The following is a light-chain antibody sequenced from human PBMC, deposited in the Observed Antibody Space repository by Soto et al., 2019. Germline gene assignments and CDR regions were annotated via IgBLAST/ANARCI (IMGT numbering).Light chain of an antibody. J-gene: IGLJ1*01. Sequence: QSALTQPPSVSGSLGPSVTISCTGTSSDVGKYDRVSWYQQPPRTAPKLIIYEVTNRPSGVPARFSGSKSGNTASLTISGLQAEDEADYYCSSYTSTSRYVFGAGTKVTVL. CDR1: SSDVGKYDR. CDR3: SSYTSTSRYV. CDR2: EVT. V-gene: IGLV2-18*02.